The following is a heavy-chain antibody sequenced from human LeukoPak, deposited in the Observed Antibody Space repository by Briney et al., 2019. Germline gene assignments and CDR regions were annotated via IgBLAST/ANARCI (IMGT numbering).Heavy chain of an antibody. CDR1: GYTFTGYY. Sequence: GASVKVSCKASGYTFTGYYMHWVRQAPGQGLEWMGWINPNSGGTNYAQKFQGRVTMTRDTSISTAYMELSRLRSDDTAVYYCAKGDSSSWYRRGYYFDYWGQGTLVTVSS. V-gene: IGHV1-2*02. D-gene: IGHD6-13*01. CDR2: INPNSGGT. J-gene: IGHJ4*02. CDR3: AKGDSSSWYRRGYYFDY.